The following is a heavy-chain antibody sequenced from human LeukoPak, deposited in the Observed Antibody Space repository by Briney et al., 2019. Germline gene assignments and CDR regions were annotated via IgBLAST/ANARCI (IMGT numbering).Heavy chain of an antibody. CDR1: GGSISSSYW. V-gene: IGHV4-4*02. Sequence: PSETLSLTCAVSGGSISSSYWCSWVRQPPGKGLEWIGEIYHSGSTNYNPSLKSRVTISVDTSKNQFSLKLSSVTAADTAVYYCARAYDYVWGSYRSGPFDYWGQGTLVTVSS. J-gene: IGHJ4*02. CDR2: IYHSGST. D-gene: IGHD3-16*02. CDR3: ARAYDYVWGSYRSGPFDY.